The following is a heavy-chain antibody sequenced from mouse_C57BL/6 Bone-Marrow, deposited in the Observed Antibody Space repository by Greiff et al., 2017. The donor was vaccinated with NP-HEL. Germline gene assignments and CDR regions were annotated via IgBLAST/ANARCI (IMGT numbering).Heavy chain of an antibody. CDR2: ISSGSSTT. D-gene: IGHD2-2*01. CDR3: ARRLGYDDAMDY. Sequence: EVKLMESGGGLVKPGGSLKLSCAASGFTFSDYGMHWVRQAPEKGLEWVAYISSGSSTTYYADTVKGRFTISRDNAKNTLFLQMTSLRSEDTAMYYCARRLGYDDAMDYWGQGTSVTVSS. J-gene: IGHJ4*01. CDR1: GFTFSDYG. V-gene: IGHV5-17*01.